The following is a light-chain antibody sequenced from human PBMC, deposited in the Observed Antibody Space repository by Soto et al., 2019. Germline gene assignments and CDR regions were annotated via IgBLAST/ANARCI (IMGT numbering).Light chain of an antibody. V-gene: IGKV1-5*03. CDR2: RAS. CDR1: QSIASW. CDR3: KQYSGYWT. J-gene: IGKJ1*01. Sequence: DIQMTQFPSTLSASVGDRVTITCRASQSIASWLAWYQQKPGKAPKVLIYRASVLEGGVPSRFSGGGFGTEFTLTISSLQPDDFATYYCKQYSGYWTFGQGTKVEIK.